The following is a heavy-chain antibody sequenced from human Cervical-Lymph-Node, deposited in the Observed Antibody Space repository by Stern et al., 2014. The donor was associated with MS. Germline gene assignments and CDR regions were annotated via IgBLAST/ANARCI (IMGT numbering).Heavy chain of an antibody. J-gene: IGHJ4*02. V-gene: IGHV2-70*04. CDR2: IDWDDDK. D-gene: IGHD5-12*01. Sequence: QVTLRESGPALVKPTQTLTLTCTFSGFSLNTTGMRVSWVRQPPGKALEWLARIDWDDDKFYRTPLKTRLSISKDASKNQVVLTMTDMDPSDTATYYCARIGSGYRDYWGQGTLVTVSS. CDR3: ARIGSGYRDY. CDR1: GFSLNTTGMR.